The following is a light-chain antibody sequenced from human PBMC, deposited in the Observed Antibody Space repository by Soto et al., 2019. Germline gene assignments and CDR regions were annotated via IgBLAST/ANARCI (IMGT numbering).Light chain of an antibody. V-gene: IGKV3-20*01. J-gene: IGKJ2*01. CDR2: GAS. CDR3: QQYGTSPYT. Sequence: EIVLTQSPGTLSLSPGERATLSCRASQSVSSSFLAWYKQKPGQAPRLLIYGASSRATGIPDRFSGSGSGTVFTITISGLEPEDFAVYCCQQYGTSPYTFGEGTTLEVK. CDR1: QSVSSSF.